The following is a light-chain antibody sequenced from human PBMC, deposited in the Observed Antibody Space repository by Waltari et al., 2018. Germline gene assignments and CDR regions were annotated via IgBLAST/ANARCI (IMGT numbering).Light chain of an antibody. CDR3: QHYVTLPVT. CDR1: QSVSRT. Sequence: EIVLTQSPGTLSLSPGDRATLSCRASQSVSRTLAWYQQKPGQAPSLLISGASIRATGIPDRFSGSGSGTDFSLTISRLEPEDFAVYYCQHYVTLPVTFGQGTKVEIK. CDR2: GAS. V-gene: IGKV3-20*01. J-gene: IGKJ1*01.